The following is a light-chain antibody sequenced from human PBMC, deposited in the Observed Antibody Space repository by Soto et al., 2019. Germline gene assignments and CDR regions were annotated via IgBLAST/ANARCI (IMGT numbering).Light chain of an antibody. V-gene: IGKV1-9*01. CDR3: QQLLSYPIT. Sequence: EIQLTQSPSFLSASVGQRCTITCPASQGISTYLAWYQQKPGKAPKLLIYAASTLQSGVPLSFSGSGSGTSVTLTISSLQPEDFATYYCQQLLSYPITFGQGTRLEIK. CDR2: AAS. CDR1: QGISTY. J-gene: IGKJ5*01.